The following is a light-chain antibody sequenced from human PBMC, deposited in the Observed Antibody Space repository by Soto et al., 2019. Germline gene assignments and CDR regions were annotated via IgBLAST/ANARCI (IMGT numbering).Light chain of an antibody. CDR1: QSISSW. CDR2: KAS. CDR3: QQYNSYPLP. J-gene: IGKJ4*01. V-gene: IGKV1-5*03. Sequence: DIQMTQSPSTVSASVGDRVTITCRASQSISSWLAWYQQKPGKAPKLLIYKASSLESGVPSRFSGSGSGTEFTLTISSPQPDDFATYYCQQYNSYPLPSGGGTKVAIK.